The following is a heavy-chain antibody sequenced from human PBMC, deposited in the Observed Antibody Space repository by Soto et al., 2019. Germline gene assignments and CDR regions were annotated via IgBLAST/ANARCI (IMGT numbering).Heavy chain of an antibody. D-gene: IGHD5-12*01. CDR3: ARSILLSTISSPDAFDI. Sequence: EVQLVESGGGLVQPGGSLRLSCAASGFTVSSNYMSWFRQAPGKGLEWVSVIYSGGSTYYADSVKGRFTISRDNSKNTLYLQMNSLRAEDTAVYYCARSILLSTISSPDAFDIWGQGTMVTVSS. CDR2: IYSGGST. V-gene: IGHV3-66*01. J-gene: IGHJ3*02. CDR1: GFTVSSNY.